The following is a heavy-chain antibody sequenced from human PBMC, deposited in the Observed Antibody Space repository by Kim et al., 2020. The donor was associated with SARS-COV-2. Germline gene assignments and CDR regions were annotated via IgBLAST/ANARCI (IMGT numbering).Heavy chain of an antibody. CDR3: AGGIGYDYEGGALDL. CDR1: DDSLSGTGHY. V-gene: IGHV4-31*03. D-gene: IGHD5-12*01. Sequence: SETLSLTCTVTDDSLSGTGHYWSWIRQPPGKGLEWIGFMAYTGHTYFTPSLKSRATISVEKSKKEFRLRLNSVTAADTAVYYCAGGIGYDYEGGALDLWGRGKSVSVS. CDR2: MAYTGHT. J-gene: IGHJ3*01.